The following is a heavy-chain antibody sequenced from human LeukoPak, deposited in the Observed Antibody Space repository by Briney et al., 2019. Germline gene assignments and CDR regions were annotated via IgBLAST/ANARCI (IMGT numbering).Heavy chain of an antibody. CDR2: IWYDGSNK. V-gene: IGHV3-33*01. D-gene: IGHD6-13*01. Sequence: PGRSLRLSCAASGFTFSSYGMHWVRQAPGKGLEWVAVIWYDGSNKYYADSVKGRFTISRDNSKNTLSLQMNSLRAEDTAVYYCARDGYSSSWYGEVLYYFDYWGQGTLVTVSS. J-gene: IGHJ4*02. CDR1: GFTFSSYG. CDR3: ARDGYSSSWYGEVLYYFDY.